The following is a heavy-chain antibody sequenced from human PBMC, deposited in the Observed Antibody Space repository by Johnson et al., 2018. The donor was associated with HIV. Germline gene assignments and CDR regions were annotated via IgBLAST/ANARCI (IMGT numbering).Heavy chain of an antibody. CDR2: IWYDGSNK. V-gene: IGHV3-33*06. J-gene: IGHJ3*02. CDR3: AKGEVGDIVATIEPTFDI. CDR1: GFTFSSYG. Sequence: QEQLVESGGGVVQPGRSLRLSCVVSGFTFSSYGMHWVRQAPGKGLEWVAVIWYDGSNKYYADSVKGRFTISRDNSKNTVYLQMNSLRAEDTAVYYCAKGEVGDIVATIEPTFDIWGQGTMVTVSS. D-gene: IGHD5-12*01.